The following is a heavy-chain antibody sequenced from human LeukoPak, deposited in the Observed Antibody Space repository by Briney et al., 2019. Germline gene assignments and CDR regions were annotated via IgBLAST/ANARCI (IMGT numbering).Heavy chain of an antibody. J-gene: IGHJ4*02. D-gene: IGHD4-23*01. Sequence: GGSLRLSCAASGFTFSSYAMSWVRQAPGKGLGWVSAISGSRGSTYYADSVKGRFTISRDNSKNTLYLQMNSLRAEDTAVYYCAKDGGNAGDFPDYWGQGTLVTVSS. CDR2: ISGSRGST. V-gene: IGHV3-23*01. CDR3: AKDGGNAGDFPDY. CDR1: GFTFSSYA.